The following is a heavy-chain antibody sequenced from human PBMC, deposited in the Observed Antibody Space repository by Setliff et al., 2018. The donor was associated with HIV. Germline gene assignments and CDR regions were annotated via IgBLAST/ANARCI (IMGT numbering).Heavy chain of an antibody. Sequence: SVKVSCKSSGDTFSTYVFTWVRQAPGQGLEWMGGVTPILHTTNYAHNFQGRLTITTDQIMSTAYMELTSLRSEDTAVYFCAKAHWDPLSPDYWGQRTLVTVSS. CDR2: VTPILHTT. CDR3: AKAHWDPLSPDY. CDR1: GDTFSTYV. V-gene: IGHV1-69*05. D-gene: IGHD1-26*01. J-gene: IGHJ4*02.